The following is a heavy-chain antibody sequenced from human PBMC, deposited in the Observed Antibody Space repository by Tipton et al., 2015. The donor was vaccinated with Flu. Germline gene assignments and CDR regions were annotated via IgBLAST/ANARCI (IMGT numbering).Heavy chain of an antibody. J-gene: IGHJ4*02. V-gene: IGHV4-59*12. D-gene: IGHD3-22*01. CDR3: ARRVGLVSSGYYPSKGFDY. Sequence: TLSLTCTVSGGSMSRNYWSWIRQPPGKGLEWIGFIYDSGNTNYNPSLKGRVTISVDTSKNQFSLRLSSVTVADTAAYYCARRVGLVSSGYYPSKGFDYWGQGTLVTVSS. CDR1: GGSMSRNY. CDR2: IYDSGNT.